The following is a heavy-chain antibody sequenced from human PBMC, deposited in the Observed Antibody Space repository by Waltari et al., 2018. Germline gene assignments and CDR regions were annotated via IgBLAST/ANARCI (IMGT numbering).Heavy chain of an antibody. CDR3: ARVMGTEEWYYFDY. V-gene: IGHV3-74*03. D-gene: IGHD3-3*01. Sequence: EVQLVESGGGLVQPGGSLSLSCAASGFTSSTYWIHWVRPAPGKGLVWVSRINSDGSSTTYADSVKGRFTISRDNAKNTLLLQMNSLSAEDTAVYYCARVMGTEEWYYFDYWGQGTLVTVSS. CDR2: INSDGSST. CDR1: GFTSSTYW. J-gene: IGHJ4*02.